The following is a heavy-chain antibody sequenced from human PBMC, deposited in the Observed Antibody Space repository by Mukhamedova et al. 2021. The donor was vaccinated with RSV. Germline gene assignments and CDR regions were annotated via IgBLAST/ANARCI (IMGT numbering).Heavy chain of an antibody. J-gene: IGHJ2*01. CDR2: IGSNVPTT. CDR3: SRTRSVTPLWYFDI. Sequence: GKGLEWISVIGSNVPTTYYADSVKGRFTISKDNSKNILYLQMNSLRAEDTAIYFCSRTRSVTPLWYFDIWGRGTLVIVSS. D-gene: IGHD4-11*01. V-gene: IGHV3-53*01.